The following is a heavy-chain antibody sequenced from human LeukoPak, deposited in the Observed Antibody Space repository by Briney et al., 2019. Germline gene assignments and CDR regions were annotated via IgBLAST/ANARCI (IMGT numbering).Heavy chain of an antibody. CDR3: ARDQGLVRGESDI. J-gene: IGHJ3*02. CDR1: GFTVSGNY. CDR2: IYSGGST. D-gene: IGHD3-10*01. V-gene: IGHV3-53*01. Sequence: GGSLRLSCAVSGFTVSGNYMSWVRQAPGKGLEWDSVIYSGGSTYYADYVKGRFTISRDNSKNTLYLQMNSLRAEDTAVYYCARDQGLVRGESDIWGQGTMVTVSS.